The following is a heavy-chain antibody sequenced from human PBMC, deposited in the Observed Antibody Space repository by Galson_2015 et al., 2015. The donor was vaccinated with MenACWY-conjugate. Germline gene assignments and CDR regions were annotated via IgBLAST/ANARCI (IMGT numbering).Heavy chain of an antibody. J-gene: IGHJ4*02. CDR2: ISSSSHYT. CDR1: GFTFSDHY. D-gene: IGHD3/OR15-3a*01. Sequence: SLRLSCAASGFTFSDHYMSWIRQAPGKGLEWVSYISSSSHYTNYADSVKGRFTISRDNAKNSLYLQMNRLRAEDTAVYYCARFSGLGGAWGQGTLVTVSS. CDR3: ARFSGLGGA. V-gene: IGHV3-11*03.